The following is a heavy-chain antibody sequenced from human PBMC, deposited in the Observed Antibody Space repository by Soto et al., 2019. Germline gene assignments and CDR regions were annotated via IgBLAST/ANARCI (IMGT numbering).Heavy chain of an antibody. CDR2: IKQDGSEK. CDR3: ARAVLFPMYSDAFDI. V-gene: IGHV3-7*01. D-gene: IGHD2-21*01. J-gene: IGHJ3*02. CDR1: GFTFSSYW. Sequence: EVQLVESGGGLVQPGGSLRLSCAASGFTFSSYWMSWVRQAPGKGLEWVANIKQDGSEKYYVDSVKGRFTISRDNAKNSLYLQMNSLRAEDTAVYYCARAVLFPMYSDAFDIWGQGTMVTVSS.